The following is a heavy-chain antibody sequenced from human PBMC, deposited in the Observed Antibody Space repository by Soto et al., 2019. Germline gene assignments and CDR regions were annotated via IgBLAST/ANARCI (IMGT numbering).Heavy chain of an antibody. J-gene: IGHJ2*01. CDR2: IHYDGSNK. CDR1: GFTLSNYG. Sequence: QVQLVESGGGVVQPGTSLRLSCAASGFTLSNYGMHWVRQAPGKGLEWVAVIHYDGSNKYYADSVKGRFTISRDQSKNTLFLQMNSLRAEDTAVYYCARTPILQMLHGYFDLWGRGTLVTVSS. V-gene: IGHV3-33*01. D-gene: IGHD3-10*02. CDR3: ARTPILQMLHGYFDL.